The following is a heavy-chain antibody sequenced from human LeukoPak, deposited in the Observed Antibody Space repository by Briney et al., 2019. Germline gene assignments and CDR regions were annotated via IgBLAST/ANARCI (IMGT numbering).Heavy chain of an antibody. Sequence: GGSLRLPCAASGYTFSSYWMSWVRLAPGKGLEWVANIKQDGSEKYYVDSVKGRFTISRDNAKNSLYLQMNSLRAEDTAVYYCARERRTTSALDIWGQGTMVTVSS. J-gene: IGHJ3*02. CDR1: GYTFSSYW. CDR2: IKQDGSEK. D-gene: IGHD1-1*01. CDR3: ARERRTTSALDI. V-gene: IGHV3-7*01.